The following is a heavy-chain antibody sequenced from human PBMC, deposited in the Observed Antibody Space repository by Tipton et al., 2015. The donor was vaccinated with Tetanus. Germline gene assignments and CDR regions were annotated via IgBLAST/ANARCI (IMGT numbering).Heavy chain of an antibody. CDR2: INPSGGST. J-gene: IGHJ4*02. CDR1: GYTFTSYY. D-gene: IGHD2-2*01. Sequence: QLVQSGPEVKKPGASVKVSCKASGYTFTSYYMHWVRQAPGQGLEWMGIINPSGGSTSYAQKFQGRVTMTGDTSTSTVYMELSSLRSEDTAVYYCARGPIVVVPAARGAFDYWGQGTLVTVSS. CDR3: ARGPIVVVPAARGAFDY. V-gene: IGHV1-46*01.